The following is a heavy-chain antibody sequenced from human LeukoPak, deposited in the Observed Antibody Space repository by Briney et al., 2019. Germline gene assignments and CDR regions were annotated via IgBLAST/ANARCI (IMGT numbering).Heavy chain of an antibody. Sequence: PSETLSLTCAVSGGSISSSNWWSWVRQPPGKGLEWIGEIYHSGSTNYNPSLKSRVTISVDKSKNQFSLKLSSVTAADTAVYYCARQPGIAVAGPRRGPFDYWGQGTLVTVSS. D-gene: IGHD6-19*01. CDR1: GGSISSSNW. CDR3: ARQPGIAVAGPRRGPFDY. V-gene: IGHV4-4*02. CDR2: IYHSGST. J-gene: IGHJ4*02.